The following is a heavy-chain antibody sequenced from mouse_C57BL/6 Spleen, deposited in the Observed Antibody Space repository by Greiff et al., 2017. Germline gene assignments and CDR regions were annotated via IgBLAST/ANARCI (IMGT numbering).Heavy chain of an antibody. Sequence: QVQLQQPGAELVMPGASVKLSCKASGYTFTSYWMHWVKQRPGQGLEWIGEIDPSDSYTNYNQKFKGKSTLTVDKSSSTAYMQLSSLTSEDSAVYYCARVSGTWFACWGQGTLVTASA. J-gene: IGHJ3*01. D-gene: IGHD3-2*02. CDR1: GYTFTSYW. CDR2: IDPSDSYT. CDR3: ARVSGTWFAC. V-gene: IGHV1-69*01.